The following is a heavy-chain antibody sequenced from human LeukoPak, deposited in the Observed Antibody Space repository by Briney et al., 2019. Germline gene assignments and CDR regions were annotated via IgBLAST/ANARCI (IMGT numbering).Heavy chain of an antibody. J-gene: IGHJ1*01. CDR1: GFTFCMFA. D-gene: IGHD3-9*01. CDR3: SKDLLTSSRSVYFLH. V-gene: IGHV3-23*01. CDR2: ISDSAGTT. Sequence: GGSLRLSCAGSGFTFCMFAMCGLRQAPGKGLEWVSAISDSAGTTNYADSVKGRFSISRDNSKNTLYLQMNSLRAEDTAVYYCSKDLLTSSRSVYFLHWGQGTLVTVSS.